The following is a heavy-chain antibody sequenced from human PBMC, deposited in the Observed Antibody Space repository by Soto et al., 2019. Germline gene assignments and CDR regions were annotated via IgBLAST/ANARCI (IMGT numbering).Heavy chain of an antibody. CDR2: IYYSGST. CDR1: GGSVSSGSYY. V-gene: IGHV4-61*01. J-gene: IGHJ4*02. Sequence: SETLSLTCTVSGGSVSSGSYYWSWIRQPPGKGLEWIGYIYYSGSTNYNPSLKSRVTISVDTSKNQFSLTLSSVTAADTAVYYCARDQRLSYFDYWGQGTLVTVS. D-gene: IGHD5-12*01. CDR3: ARDQRLSYFDY.